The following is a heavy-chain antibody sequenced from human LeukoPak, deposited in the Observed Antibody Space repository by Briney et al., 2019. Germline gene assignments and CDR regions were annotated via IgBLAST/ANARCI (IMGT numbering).Heavy chain of an antibody. D-gene: IGHD6-13*01. CDR1: GYTFTSYD. Sequence: ASVKVSCKASGYTFTSYDINWVRQATGQGLEWMGWMNPNSGNTGYAQKFQGRVTMTRNTSISTAYMELSSLRSEDTAVYYCARERIAAGSFYYGMDVWGQGTTVTVSS. J-gene: IGHJ6*02. CDR3: ARERIAAGSFYYGMDV. V-gene: IGHV1-8*01. CDR2: MNPNSGNT.